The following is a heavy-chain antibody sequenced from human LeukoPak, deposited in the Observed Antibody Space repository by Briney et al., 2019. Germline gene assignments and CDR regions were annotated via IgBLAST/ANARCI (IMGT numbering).Heavy chain of an antibody. Sequence: GGSLRLSCAASGFTFSSYWMHWVRQAPGKGLEWISLISHSGSSTYYADSVKGRFTVSRDNSNNTLYLQMNSLRAEDTAVYYCAKGDGELRYVDSLFQFRLYFDHWGQGALVTVSS. D-gene: IGHD3-9*01. V-gene: IGHV3-23*01. J-gene: IGHJ4*02. CDR1: GFTFSSYW. CDR3: AKGDGELRYVDSLFQFRLYFDH. CDR2: ISHSGSST.